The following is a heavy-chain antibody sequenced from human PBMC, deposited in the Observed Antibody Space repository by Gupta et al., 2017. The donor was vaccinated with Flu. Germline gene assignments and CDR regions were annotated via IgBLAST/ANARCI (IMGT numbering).Heavy chain of an antibody. CDR1: GFTFSTSY. D-gene: IGHD4-17*01. CDR2: INADGSST. CDR3: ATVTTGC. J-gene: IGHJ4*02. V-gene: IGHV3-74*03. Sequence: EVQLVESGGGLVQPGGSMRLSCAASGFTFSTSYLQWVRQAPGKGLVWVSRINADGSSTTYADSVKGRFTISRDNDKNTLYLQMNSRGADDTAVYYCATVTTGCWGQGTLVTVSS.